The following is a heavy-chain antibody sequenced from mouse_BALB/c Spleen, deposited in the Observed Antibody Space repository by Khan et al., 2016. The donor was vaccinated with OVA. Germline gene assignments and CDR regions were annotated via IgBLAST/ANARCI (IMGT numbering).Heavy chain of an antibody. CDR3: TNHGSSSAWFTY. CDR1: GYTFTSYW. D-gene: IGHD1-1*01. J-gene: IGHJ3*01. CDR2: INPSTDYT. Sequence: QVRLQQSGAELAKPGASVKMSCKASGYTFTSYWMHWVKQRPGQGLEWIGYINPSTDYTEYNQKFKDKATLTADKSSSTAYMQLTSLTSEDSAVYDCTNHGSSSAWFTYWGQGTLVTVSA. V-gene: IGHV1-7*01.